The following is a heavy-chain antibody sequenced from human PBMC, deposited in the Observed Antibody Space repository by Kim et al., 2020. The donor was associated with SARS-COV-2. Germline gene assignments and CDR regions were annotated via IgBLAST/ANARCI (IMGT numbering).Heavy chain of an antibody. CDR2: ST. V-gene: IGHV4-59*09. J-gene: IGHJ6*03. CDR3: ARGYYYYMDV. Sequence: STHYTHTLTSRVTISVDTSKNQFSLQLSSVTAGDTAVYYCARGYYYYMDVWGKGTTVTVSS.